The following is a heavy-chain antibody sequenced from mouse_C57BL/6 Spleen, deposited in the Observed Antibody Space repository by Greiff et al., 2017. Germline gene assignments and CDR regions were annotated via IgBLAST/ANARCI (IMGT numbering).Heavy chain of an antibody. J-gene: IGHJ4*01. Sequence: VQLQQPGAELVKPGASVKLSCKASGYTFTSYWMHWVKQRPGQGLEWIGMIHPNSGSTNYNEKFKSKATLTVDKSSSTAYMQLSSLTSEDSAVYYCAREPYGNYGGDYWGQGTSVTVSS. D-gene: IGHD2-1*01. CDR2: IHPNSGST. CDR3: AREPYGNYGGDY. V-gene: IGHV1-64*01. CDR1: GYTFTSYW.